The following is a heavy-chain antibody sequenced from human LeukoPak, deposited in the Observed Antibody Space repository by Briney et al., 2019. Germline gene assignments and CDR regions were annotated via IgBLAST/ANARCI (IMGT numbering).Heavy chain of an antibody. Sequence: GGSLRLSCAASGFTFSSYEMNWVRQAPGKGLEWVSYISSSGSTIYYADSVKGRFTISRDNAKDSLYLQMNSLRAEDTAVYYCARALYDSSGYYDYWGQGTLVTVSS. J-gene: IGHJ4*02. V-gene: IGHV3-48*03. D-gene: IGHD3-22*01. CDR3: ARALYDSSGYYDY. CDR1: GFTFSSYE. CDR2: ISSSGSTI.